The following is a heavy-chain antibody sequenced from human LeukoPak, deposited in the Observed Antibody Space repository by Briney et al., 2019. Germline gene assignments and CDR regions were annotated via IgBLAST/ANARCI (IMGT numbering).Heavy chain of an antibody. D-gene: IGHD4-17*01. V-gene: IGHV3-21*05. CDR3: ARGATVTNPQDFDY. Sequence: PGGSLRLSCAAPGFTFSSYEMNWVRQAPGKGLEWVSYISSSSSYIYYADSVKGRFTISRDNAKNSLYLQMNSLRAEDTAVYYCARGATVTNPQDFDYWGQGTLVTVSS. CDR1: GFTFSSYE. CDR2: ISSSSSYI. J-gene: IGHJ4*02.